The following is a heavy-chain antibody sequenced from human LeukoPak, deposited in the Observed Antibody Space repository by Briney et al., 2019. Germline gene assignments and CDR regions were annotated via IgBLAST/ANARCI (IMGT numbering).Heavy chain of an antibody. D-gene: IGHD3-22*01. V-gene: IGHV4-34*01. Sequence: SETLSLTCAVYGGSFSGYYWSWIRQPPGKGLEWIGEINHSGSTNYNPSLKSRVTISVDTSKNQFSLKLSSVTAADTAVYYCARGSSYYDSSGYRYWGQGTLVTVSS. CDR1: GGSFSGYY. CDR2: INHSGST. CDR3: ARGSSYYDSSGYRY. J-gene: IGHJ4*02.